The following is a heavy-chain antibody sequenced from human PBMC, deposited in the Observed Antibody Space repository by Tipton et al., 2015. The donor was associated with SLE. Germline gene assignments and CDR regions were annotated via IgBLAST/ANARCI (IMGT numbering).Heavy chain of an antibody. V-gene: IGHV4-4*07. CDR3: ARGDDILTDNWFNS. J-gene: IGHJ5*01. CDR1: GDSISDSY. Sequence: TLSLTCTVSGDSISDSYWNWVRPPAGKGLEWIGRIYTNRDFNYNPSLKSRVSMSVDTSKSQFSLELTSVTVADTAVYYCARGDDILTDNWFNSWGQGTLVTVSS. D-gene: IGHD3-9*01. CDR2: IYTNRDF.